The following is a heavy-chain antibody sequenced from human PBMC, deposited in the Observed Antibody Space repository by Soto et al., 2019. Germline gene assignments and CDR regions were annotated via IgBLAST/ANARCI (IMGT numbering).Heavy chain of an antibody. CDR2: ISAYNGNT. Sequence: GASVKVSCKASGYTFTSYGISWVRQAPGQGLEWMGWISAYNGNTNYAQKLQGRVTMTTDTSTSTAYLELRSLRSDDTAVYYCARGVTIFGVVHNWFDPWGQGTLVTVSS. D-gene: IGHD3-3*01. CDR1: GYTFTSYG. V-gene: IGHV1-18*01. J-gene: IGHJ5*02. CDR3: ARGVTIFGVVHNWFDP.